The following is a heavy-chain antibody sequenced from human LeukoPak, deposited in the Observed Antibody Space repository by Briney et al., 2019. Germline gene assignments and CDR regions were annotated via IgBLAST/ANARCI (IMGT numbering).Heavy chain of an antibody. D-gene: IGHD2-15*01. CDR3: ARARASGRSGFDY. CDR1: GLTVSSYS. V-gene: IGHV3-48*02. J-gene: IGHJ4*02. Sequence: PGGSLRLSCEASGLTVSSYSMNWVRQAPGKGLEWVSYISSSSSTIYYADSVKGRFTISRDNAKNSLDLQMNSLRDEDTAVYYCARARASGRSGFDYWGQGTLVTVSS. CDR2: ISSSSSTI.